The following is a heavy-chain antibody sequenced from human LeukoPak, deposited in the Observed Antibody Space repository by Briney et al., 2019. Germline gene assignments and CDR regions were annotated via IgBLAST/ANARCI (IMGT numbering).Heavy chain of an antibody. D-gene: IGHD6-13*01. CDR1: GFTFSSYA. CDR3: AKPGYSSSWSFDY. Sequence: GGSLRLSCAASGFTFSSYAMSWVRQAPGKGLEWVSAISGSGGSTCYADSVRGRFTISRDNSKNTLYLQMNSLRAEDTAVYYCAKPGYSSSWSFDYWGQGTLVTVSS. J-gene: IGHJ4*02. CDR2: ISGSGGST. V-gene: IGHV3-23*01.